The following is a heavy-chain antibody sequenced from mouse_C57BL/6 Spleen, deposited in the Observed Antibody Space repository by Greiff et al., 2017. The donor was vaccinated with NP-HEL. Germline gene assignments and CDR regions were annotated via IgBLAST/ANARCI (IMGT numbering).Heavy chain of an antibody. Sequence: EVKVVESGGDLVKPGGSLKLSCAASGFTFSSYGMSWVRQTPDKRLEWVATISSGGSYTYYPDSVKGRFTISRDNAKNTLYLQMSSLKSEDTAMYYGARQDYWRFAYWGQGTLVTVSA. CDR2: ISSGGSYT. D-gene: IGHD2-13*01. CDR1: GFTFSSYG. CDR3: ARQDYWRFAY. V-gene: IGHV5-6*01. J-gene: IGHJ3*01.